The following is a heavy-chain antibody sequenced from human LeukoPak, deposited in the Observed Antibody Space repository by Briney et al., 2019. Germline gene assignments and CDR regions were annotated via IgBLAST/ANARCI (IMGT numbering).Heavy chain of an antibody. Sequence: GESLRLSCAVSGLTVSTNYMSWVRQAPGKGLEWVSIIYSDGTTYYADSVKGRFTISRGNSKNMLYLQMNSLRAEDTALYHCTREAGATDYWGQGTLVTVSS. V-gene: IGHV3-66*01. CDR3: TREAGATDY. J-gene: IGHJ4*02. CDR1: GLTVSTNY. D-gene: IGHD1-26*01. CDR2: IYSDGTT.